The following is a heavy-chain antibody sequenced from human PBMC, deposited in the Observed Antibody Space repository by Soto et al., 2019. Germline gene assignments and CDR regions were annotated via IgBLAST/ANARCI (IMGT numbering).Heavy chain of an antibody. D-gene: IGHD2-15*01. V-gene: IGHV3-7*01. Sequence: PGGSLRLSCAASGFTFSIYWMSWVRRAPGKGLEWVANIKQDGSEKYYVDSVKGRFTISRDNAKNSPYLQMNSLRAEDTAVYYCARGGPPLLRWFDPWGQGTLVTVSS. CDR3: ARGGPPLLRWFDP. J-gene: IGHJ5*02. CDR1: GFTFSIYW. CDR2: IKQDGSEK.